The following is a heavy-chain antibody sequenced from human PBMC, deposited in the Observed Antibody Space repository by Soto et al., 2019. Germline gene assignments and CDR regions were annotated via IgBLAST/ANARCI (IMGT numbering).Heavy chain of an antibody. V-gene: IGHV1-69*01. CDR2: SIPIFGTA. Sequence: VQSGAEVKKPGXXVXVSXXXXXXXFSSYAXSXXXXXXXXXXEXMGESIPIFGTANYAKKCQGRVTITADESTSTAYMELSSLRSEDTAVYYCARGNSVATRPFDYWGQGTLVTVSS. CDR1: XXXFSSYA. J-gene: IGHJ4*02. CDR3: ARGNSVATRPFDY. D-gene: IGHD1-7*01.